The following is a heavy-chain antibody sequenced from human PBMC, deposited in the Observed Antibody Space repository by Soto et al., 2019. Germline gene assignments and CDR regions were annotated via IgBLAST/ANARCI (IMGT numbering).Heavy chain of an antibody. CDR3: VRGQRDFYYYYMDV. V-gene: IGHV1-8*01. J-gene: IGHJ6*03. D-gene: IGHD3-3*01. CDR2: MNPNSGNT. CDR1: GYTFTSYD. Sequence: ASVKVSCKASGYTFTSYDINWVRQATGQGLEWMGWMNPNSGNTGYAQKFQGRVTMTRNTSISTAYMELSSLRSEDTAVYYCVRGQRDFYYYYMDVWGKGTTVTVSS.